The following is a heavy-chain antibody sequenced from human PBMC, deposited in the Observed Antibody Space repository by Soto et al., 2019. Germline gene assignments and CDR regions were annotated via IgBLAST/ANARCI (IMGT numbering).Heavy chain of an antibody. CDR1: GGPFRRYT. Sequence: SVTVSWKASGGPFRRYTRTWGRQAPGQGLEWMGGSIPIFGTANYAQKFQGRVTITADESTSTAYMELSGLGSQETDVYYWARDKGTELFHYGMGVGGQGATVSVSS. J-gene: IGHJ6*02. D-gene: IGHD2-8*02. CDR3: ARDKGTELFHYGMGV. V-gene: IGHV1-69*13. CDR2: SIPIFGTA.